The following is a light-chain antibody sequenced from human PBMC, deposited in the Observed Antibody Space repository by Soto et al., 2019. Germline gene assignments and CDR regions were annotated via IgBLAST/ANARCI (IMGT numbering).Light chain of an antibody. V-gene: IGKV1-12*01. CDR1: RGVSTW. J-gene: IGKJ5*01. CDR2: GAS. CDR3: QQTKSLPPT. Sequence: DIQMTQSPSSLSASVGDSVTITCRASRGVSTWLGWYQQKPGRAPKLLIYGASNLENGVPSRFSGSGSGTDFTLTISSLQPEDCATDDGQQTKSLPPTLGQGTRLEIK.